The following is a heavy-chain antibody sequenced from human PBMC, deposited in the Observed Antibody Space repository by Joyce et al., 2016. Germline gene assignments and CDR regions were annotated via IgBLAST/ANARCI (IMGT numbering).Heavy chain of an antibody. D-gene: IGHD3-16*01. J-gene: IGHJ4*02. CDR2: IHYTGAT. CDR1: GACFTLYPYW. CDR3: ARGTDYVWVSP. V-gene: IGHV4-34*02. Sequence: QVQLQQWGAGLLKPSETLSLTCGVYGACFTLYPYWFSWIRQSPEKGLEWIGEIHYTGATNYNPSFKSRVTMSVDTSKSQFFLKLTSMTAADTAVYYCARGTDYVWVSPWGEGTLVTVSS.